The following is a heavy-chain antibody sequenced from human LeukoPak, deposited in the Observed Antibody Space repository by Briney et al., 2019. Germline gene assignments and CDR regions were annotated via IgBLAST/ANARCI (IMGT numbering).Heavy chain of an antibody. D-gene: IGHD4/OR15-4a*01. V-gene: IGHV3-23*01. CDR2: ISGDGRSP. Sequence: GGSLRLSCVASGFTFSKNALSWVRQTPGKGLECVSAISGDGRSPYYADSVKGRFTISRDDSKNTVYLQMNSLRVEDSAVYYCARDPGAFPYFFDYWGQGALVTVSS. CDR3: ARDPGAFPYFFDY. J-gene: IGHJ4*02. CDR1: GFTFSKNA.